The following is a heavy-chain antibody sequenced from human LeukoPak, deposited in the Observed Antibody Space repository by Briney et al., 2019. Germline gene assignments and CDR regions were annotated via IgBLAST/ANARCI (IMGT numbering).Heavy chain of an antibody. V-gene: IGHV1-18*01. J-gene: IGHJ5*02. D-gene: IGHD1-26*01. Sequence: ASVKVSCKASGYTFTSYGISWVRQAPGQGLEWMGWISAYNGGTNYAQKFQGRVTMTRDTSISTAYMELSRLRSDDTAVYYCARDAPDGVGATAPWGQGTLVTVSS. CDR2: ISAYNGGT. CDR3: ARDAPDGVGATAP. CDR1: GYTFTSYG.